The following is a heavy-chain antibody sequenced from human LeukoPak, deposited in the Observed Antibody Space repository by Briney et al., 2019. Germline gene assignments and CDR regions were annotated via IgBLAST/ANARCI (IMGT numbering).Heavy chain of an antibody. CDR2: ISSSSSYI. V-gene: IGHV3-21*01. D-gene: IGHD6-19*01. J-gene: IGHJ2*01. Sequence: GGSLRLSCAASGFTFSSYSMNWVRQAPGKGLEWVSSISSSSSYIYYADSVKGRFTISRDNAKNSLYLQMNSLRAEDTAVYYCARRSSGWYIGYFDLWGRGTLVTVSS. CDR1: GFTFSSYS. CDR3: ARRSSGWYIGYFDL.